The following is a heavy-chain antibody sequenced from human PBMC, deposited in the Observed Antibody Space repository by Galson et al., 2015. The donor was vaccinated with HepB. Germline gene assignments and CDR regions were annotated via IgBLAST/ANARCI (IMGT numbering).Heavy chain of an antibody. CDR3: AKGAVCSGGSCYPTNIDY. V-gene: IGHV3-23*01. CDR1: GFTFSSYA. J-gene: IGHJ4*02. Sequence: LRLSCAASGFTFSSYAMSWVRQAPGKGLEWVSAISGSGGGTYYADSVKGRFTISRDNSKNTLYLQMNSLRAEDTAVYYCAKGAVCSGGSCYPTNIDYWGQGTLVTVSS. CDR2: ISGSGGGT. D-gene: IGHD2-15*01.